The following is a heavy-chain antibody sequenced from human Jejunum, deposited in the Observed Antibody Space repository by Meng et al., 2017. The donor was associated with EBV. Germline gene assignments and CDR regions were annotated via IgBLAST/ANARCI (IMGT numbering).Heavy chain of an antibody. CDR1: GFSVKNNY. D-gene: IGHD3-10*01. CDR2: IYSGGNT. CDR3: ARGGEPDY. Sequence: EVQLVESGGDLIRPGGSLRLSCAASGFSVKNNYMSWVRQAPGKGLEWVSVIYSGGNTYYADSVKGRFTISRDDSKNTVFLQMNSLRAEDTAVYYCARGGEPDYWGQGTLVTVSS. J-gene: IGHJ4*02. V-gene: IGHV3-53*01.